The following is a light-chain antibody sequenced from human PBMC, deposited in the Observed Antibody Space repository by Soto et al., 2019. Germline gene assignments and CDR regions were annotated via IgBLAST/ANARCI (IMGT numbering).Light chain of an antibody. V-gene: IGKV3-11*01. CDR2: DAS. CDR3: QQRSSCPST. CDR1: QSVSRY. J-gene: IGKJ4*02. Sequence: EIVLTQSPATLSLSPGERATLSCRAIQSVSRYLAGYQQKPGPAPRLLIYDASNRTTGIPARYSGSGSRKDFTLTITGLESEAFAVYDCQQRSSCPSTFGGRTKVEI.